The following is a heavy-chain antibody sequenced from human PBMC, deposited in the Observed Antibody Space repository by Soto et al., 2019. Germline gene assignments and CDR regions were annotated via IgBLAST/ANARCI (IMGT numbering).Heavy chain of an antibody. CDR2: AYSCGST. J-gene: IGHJ4*02. V-gene: IGHV4-39*01. Sequence: QLHLLESGPGLVKPSETLSLTCKVSGGSISSSTYWWGWIRQPPGVGLDWIGSAYSCGSTYYSPSLRNRVTISLARSQNQFFLNLTSVTAADSAVYYCANGLRPTTGIDYWGQGILVTVSS. CDR3: ANGLRPTTGIDY. D-gene: IGHD6-19*01. CDR1: GGSISSSTYW.